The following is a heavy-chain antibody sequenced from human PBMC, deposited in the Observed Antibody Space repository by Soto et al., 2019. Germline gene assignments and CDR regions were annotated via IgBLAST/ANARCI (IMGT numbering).Heavy chain of an antibody. Sequence: EVQLLESGGVLVQPGESLRLSCAASGFTFSSYAMSWVRQAPGKGLEWVSVISGSDDSTYYAASVKGRFTISRDNSKNTLYLQMNSLRAEDTAVYYCAKRSSSSTFDYWGQGTLGTVS. D-gene: IGHD6-6*01. CDR2: ISGSDDST. CDR1: GFTFSSYA. CDR3: AKRSSSSTFDY. V-gene: IGHV3-23*01. J-gene: IGHJ4*02.